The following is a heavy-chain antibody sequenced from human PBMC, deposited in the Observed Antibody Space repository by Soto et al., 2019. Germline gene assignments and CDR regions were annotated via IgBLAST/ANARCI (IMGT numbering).Heavy chain of an antibody. V-gene: IGHV3-21*01. CDR1: GFTFSSYS. J-gene: IGHJ4*02. D-gene: IGHD3-16*02. Sequence: ESGGGLVKPGGSLRLSCAASGFTFSSYSMNWVRQAPGKGLEWVSSISSSSSYIYYADSVKGRFTISRDNAKNSLYLQMNSLRAEDTAVYYCARVSDYIWGSYRYRGYYFDYWGQGTLVTVSS. CDR3: ARVSDYIWGSYRYRGYYFDY. CDR2: ISSSSSYI.